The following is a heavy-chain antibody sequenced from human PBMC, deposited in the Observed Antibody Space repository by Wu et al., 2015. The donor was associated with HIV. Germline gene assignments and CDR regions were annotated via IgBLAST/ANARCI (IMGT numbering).Heavy chain of an antibody. Sequence: QVQLVQSGAEVKKPGSSVKVSCKASGGTFSRYAISWVRQAPGQGLEWMGGIVPILGTTHFAQKFQGRVTITADESTNTAYMVVNSLTSDDTAVYYCAGGGGRTAMDPFDFWGQGTLVTVSS. D-gene: IGHD5-18*01. J-gene: IGHJ4*02. CDR3: AGGGGRTAMDPFDF. CDR1: GGTFSRYA. V-gene: IGHV1-69*12. CDR2: IVPILGTT.